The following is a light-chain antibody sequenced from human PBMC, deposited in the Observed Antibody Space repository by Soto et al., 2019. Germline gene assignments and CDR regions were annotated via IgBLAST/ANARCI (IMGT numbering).Light chain of an antibody. CDR2: GNS. Sequence: QSVLTQPPSVSGAPGQRVTISCTGSSSNIGAGYDVHWYQQLPGTDPKLLIYGNSNRPSGFPDRFSGSKSGTSASLAITGLQAEDEADYYCQSYDSSLSVVFGGGTKLTVL. V-gene: IGLV1-40*01. CDR3: QSYDSSLSVV. CDR1: SSNIGAGYD. J-gene: IGLJ2*01.